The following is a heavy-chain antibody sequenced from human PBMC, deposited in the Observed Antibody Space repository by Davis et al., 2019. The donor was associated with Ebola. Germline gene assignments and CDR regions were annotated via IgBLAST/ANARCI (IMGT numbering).Heavy chain of an antibody. Sequence: GGSLRLSCAASGFTFSSYSMNWVRQAPGKGLEWVSYISSSSSTIYYADSVKGRFTISRDNSKNTLYLQMNSLRAEDTAVYYCARGWELPRIYFDYWGQGTLVTVSS. J-gene: IGHJ4*02. CDR2: ISSSSSTI. V-gene: IGHV3-48*01. D-gene: IGHD1-26*01. CDR3: ARGWELPRIYFDY. CDR1: GFTFSSYS.